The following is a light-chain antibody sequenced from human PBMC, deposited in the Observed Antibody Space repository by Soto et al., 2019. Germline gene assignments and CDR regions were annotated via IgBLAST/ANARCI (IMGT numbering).Light chain of an antibody. J-gene: IGLJ1*01. Sequence: QSVLTQPASVSGSPGQSITISCTGTSRDIGAYNYVSWYLQHPGKAPKLMIYEVVNRPSGVSNRFSGSKSGNTASLTISGLQAEYEADYYCCSYADGSTYVFGTGTKLTVL. CDR2: EVV. CDR3: CSYADGSTYV. CDR1: SRDIGAYNY. V-gene: IGLV2-14*01.